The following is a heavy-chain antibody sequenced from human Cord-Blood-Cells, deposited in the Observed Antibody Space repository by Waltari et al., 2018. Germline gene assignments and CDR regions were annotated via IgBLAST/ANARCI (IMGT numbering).Heavy chain of an antibody. V-gene: IGHV3-30-3*01. CDR1: GFTFSSYA. CDR2: ISYDGSNK. Sequence: QVQLVESGGGVVQPGRSLRLSCAASGFTFSSYAMHWVRPAPGKGLEWVAVISYDGSNKYYADSVKGRFTISRDNSKNTLYLQMNSLRAEDTAVYYCARVRGGIVVVPAAIDYWGQGTLVTVSS. J-gene: IGHJ4*02. D-gene: IGHD2-2*01. CDR3: ARVRGGIVVVPAAIDY.